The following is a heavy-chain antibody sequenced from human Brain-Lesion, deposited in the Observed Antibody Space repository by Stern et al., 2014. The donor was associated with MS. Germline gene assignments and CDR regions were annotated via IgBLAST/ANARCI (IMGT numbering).Heavy chain of an antibody. J-gene: IGHJ6*02. CDR3: ARDQRGITIFGVVTDYYYLGMDV. CDR1: GYIFTGYY. D-gene: IGHD3-3*01. Sequence: VQLVESGAEVKKPGASVKVSCKTSGYIFTGYYIPLVRQAPGQGLEGMAGFNPKSGGTKYAHTLQGRATMSRDTANSTAYAELSSLTSDDTAVYYCARDQRGITIFGVVTDYYYLGMDVWGQGTTVTVSS. CDR2: FNPKSGGT. V-gene: IGHV1-2*02.